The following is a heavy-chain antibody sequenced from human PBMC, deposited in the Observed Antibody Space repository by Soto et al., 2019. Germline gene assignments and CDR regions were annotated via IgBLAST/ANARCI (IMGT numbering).Heavy chain of an antibody. J-gene: IGHJ4*02. CDR2: ISGSGGST. D-gene: IGHD6-19*01. Sequence: EVQLLESGGGLVQPGGSLRLSCAASGFTFSSYAMSWVRQAPGKGLEWVSAISGSGGSTYYADSVKGRFTISRDNSKNTLYLQMTSLRAEDTDVYYCAKVSSGWYERFDYWGQGPRVTVSS. V-gene: IGHV3-23*01. CDR3: AKVSSGWYERFDY. CDR1: GFTFSSYA.